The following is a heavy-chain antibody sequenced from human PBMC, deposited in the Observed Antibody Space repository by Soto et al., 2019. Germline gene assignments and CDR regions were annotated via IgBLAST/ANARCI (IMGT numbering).Heavy chain of an antibody. CDR3: ARDNVGYYGSGSYPLYYFDY. V-gene: IGHV4-4*02. Sequence: SETLSLTCAVSGGSISSSNWWSWVRQPPGKGLEWIGEIYHSGSTNYNPSLKSRVTISVDKSKNQFSLKLSSVTAADTAVYYCARDNVGYYGSGSYPLYYFDYWGQGTLVTVSS. CDR2: IYHSGST. CDR1: GGSISSSNW. D-gene: IGHD3-10*01. J-gene: IGHJ4*02.